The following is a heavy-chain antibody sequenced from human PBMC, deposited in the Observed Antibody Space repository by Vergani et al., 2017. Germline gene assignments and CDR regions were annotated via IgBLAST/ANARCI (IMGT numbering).Heavy chain of an antibody. D-gene: IGHD6-13*01. V-gene: IGHV3-23*01. J-gene: IGHJ4*02. CDR3: AKFGSSWGGY. CDR1: GFTFSSYA. CDR2: IRGSGGST. Sequence: EVQLLESGGGLVQPGGSLRLSCAASGFTFSSYAMSWVRRAPGKGLEWVSAIRGSGGSTYYADSVKGRFTISRDNSKNTLYLQMNGLRAEDTAVYYCAKFGSSWGGYWGQGSLVTVSS.